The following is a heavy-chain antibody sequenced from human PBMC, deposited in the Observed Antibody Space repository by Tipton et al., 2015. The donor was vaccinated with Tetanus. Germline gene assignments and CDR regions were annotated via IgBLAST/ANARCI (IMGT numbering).Heavy chain of an antibody. V-gene: IGHV4-4*07. J-gene: IGHJ5*02. CDR2: IYTRGSD. CDR1: DDYILNHY. CDR3: ARDLGSVAENWFDI. D-gene: IGHD6-19*01. Sequence: TLSLTCTVSDDYILNHYWSWIRQPAGKGLEWIGRIYTRGSDYYNPSLKSRATVSVDPSNNQVSLKLSSVTAADTAVYYCARDLGSVAENWFDIWGQGVLVTVSS.